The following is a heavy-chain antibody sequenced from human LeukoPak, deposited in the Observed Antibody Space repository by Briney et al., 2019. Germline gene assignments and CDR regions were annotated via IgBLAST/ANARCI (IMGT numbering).Heavy chain of an antibody. V-gene: IGHV3-33*01. CDR2: IWFDGSIK. D-gene: IGHD6-13*01. CDR3: ASAAGPFDN. CDR1: GLDFNNYG. Sequence: GGSLRLSCVASGLDFNNYGMHWVRQAPGKGLEWVAVIWFDGSIKYYADSVRDRFTVSRDNTKNTLYLQMNNLRAEDTAVYYCASAAGPFDNWGQGTLVTVSS. J-gene: IGHJ4*02.